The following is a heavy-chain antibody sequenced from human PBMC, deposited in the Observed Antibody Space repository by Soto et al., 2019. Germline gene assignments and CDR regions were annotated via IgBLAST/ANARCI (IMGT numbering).Heavy chain of an antibody. V-gene: IGHV3-23*01. Sequence: EVQLLQSGGGLVQPGGSLRLSCEASGVTFIHHAMTWVRQAPGKRLEWVSSISESGDTTYYADSVKGRFTISRDNPKNTVFLQMNSLRDDDTAVYYCVLGSSSAGGEDRWCQGTLVTVSS. J-gene: IGHJ5*02. CDR3: VLGSSSAGGEDR. CDR2: ISESGDTT. CDR1: GVTFIHHA. D-gene: IGHD3-10*01.